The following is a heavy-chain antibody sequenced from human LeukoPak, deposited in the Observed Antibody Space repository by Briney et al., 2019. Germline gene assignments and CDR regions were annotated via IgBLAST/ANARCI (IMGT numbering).Heavy chain of an antibody. V-gene: IGHV5-51*01. J-gene: IGHJ6*03. CDR3: VRYYYDSSGYYTYYYYYMDV. CDR2: IYPGDSDT. D-gene: IGHD3-22*01. CDR1: GYIFTNYW. Sequence: GESLKISCKGSGYIFTNYWIGWVRQMSGKGLEWMGIIYPGDSDTRYSPSFQGQVTISADKSISTAYLQWSSLKASDTAMYYCVRYYYDSSGYYTYYYYYMDVWGKGTTVTVSS.